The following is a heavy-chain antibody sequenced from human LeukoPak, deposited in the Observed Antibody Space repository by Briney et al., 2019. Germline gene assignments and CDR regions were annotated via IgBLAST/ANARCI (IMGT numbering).Heavy chain of an antibody. V-gene: IGHV1-3*01. D-gene: IGHD6-19*01. CDR1: GYTFTGYY. CDR3: ARSGGWYAIDY. J-gene: IGHJ4*02. CDR2: INAGNYNT. Sequence: ASVKVSCKASGYTFTGYYMHWVRQAPGQRLEWMGWINAGNYNTEYSQKFQGRVTITRDTSASTAYMELSSLRSEDTAVYYCARSGGWYAIDYWGQGTLVTVSS.